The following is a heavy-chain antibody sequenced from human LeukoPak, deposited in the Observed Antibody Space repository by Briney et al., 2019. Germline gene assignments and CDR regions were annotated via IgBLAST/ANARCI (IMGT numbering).Heavy chain of an antibody. CDR3: ARVHYDILTGYSRDFDY. CDR2: ISSSSSYI. CDR1: GFTFSSYS. Sequence: GGSLRLSCAASGFTFSSYSMNGVRQAPGKGLEWVSSISSSSSYIYYADSVKGRFTISRDNAKNSVYPKMNSLRAEDTAVYYCARVHYDILTGYSRDFDYWGQGTLVTVSS. V-gene: IGHV3-21*01. D-gene: IGHD3-9*01. J-gene: IGHJ4*02.